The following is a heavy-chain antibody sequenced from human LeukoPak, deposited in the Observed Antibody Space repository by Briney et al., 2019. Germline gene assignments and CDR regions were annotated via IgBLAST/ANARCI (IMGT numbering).Heavy chain of an antibody. D-gene: IGHD6-6*01. Sequence: GASVKVSCKASGYTFTSYDINWVRQATGQGLEWMGWMNPNSGNTGYAQKFQGRVTMTRNTSISTAYMELNSLRSEDTAVYYCATFQYSSSSGDLDAFDIWGQGTMVTVSS. J-gene: IGHJ3*02. CDR1: GYTFTSYD. CDR3: ATFQYSSSSGDLDAFDI. CDR2: MNPNSGNT. V-gene: IGHV1-8*01.